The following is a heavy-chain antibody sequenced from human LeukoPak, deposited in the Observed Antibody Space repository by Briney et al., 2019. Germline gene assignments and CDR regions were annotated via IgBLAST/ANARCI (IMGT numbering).Heavy chain of an antibody. J-gene: IGHJ4*02. CDR3: AKRITEAAGIYFDS. CDR1: GGTFSSYV. V-gene: IGHV1-69*05. Sequence: VASVKVSCKASGGTFSSYVISWVRQAPGQGLEWMGGIIPIFGTANYAQKFQGRVTITTDESTSTAYMELSSLRPEDTAVYFCAKRITEAAGIYFDSWGQGTLVTVSS. D-gene: IGHD6-19*01. CDR2: IIPIFGTA.